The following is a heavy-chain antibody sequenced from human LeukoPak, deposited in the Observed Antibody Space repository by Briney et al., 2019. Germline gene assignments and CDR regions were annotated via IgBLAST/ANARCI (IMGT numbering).Heavy chain of an antibody. CDR2: INPNSGGT. V-gene: IGHV1-2*02. CDR3: ASGLGGSDN. D-gene: IGHD1-26*01. Sequence: ASVKVSCKASGYTFTGYYMHWVRQAPGQGLEWMGWINPNSGGTNYAQKFQGRVTMTRDTSITTTYMELSGLTSDDTAIYYCASGLGGSDNWGQGTLVTVSS. J-gene: IGHJ4*02. CDR1: GYTFTGYY.